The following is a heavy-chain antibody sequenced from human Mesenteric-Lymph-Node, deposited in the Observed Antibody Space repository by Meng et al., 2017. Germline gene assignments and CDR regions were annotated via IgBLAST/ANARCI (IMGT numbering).Heavy chain of an antibody. CDR3: ASYGPCFGNNCPLSSFDH. CDR2: ISYSGST. CDR1: GGSISGYY. J-gene: IGHJ4*02. D-gene: IGHD1-20*01. Sequence: VQRAVPGPGLVSPSETLFLTCAGSGGSISGYYWSWIRQPPGKGLEWIGYISYSGSTNSTPSLESRVTISVDTSKNQFSLNLSSVTAADTAVYYCASYGPCFGNNCPLSSFDHWGQGTLVTVS. V-gene: IGHV4-59*01.